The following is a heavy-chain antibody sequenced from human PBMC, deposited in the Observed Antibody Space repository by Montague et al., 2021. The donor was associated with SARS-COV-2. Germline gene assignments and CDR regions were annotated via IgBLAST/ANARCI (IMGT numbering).Heavy chain of an antibody. D-gene: IGHD4-17*01. J-gene: IGHJ2*01. V-gene: IGHV3-7*01. CDR1: GFTFGSYW. CDR3: ARVVYGVCCGWYLDV. CDR2: IKQNGGKT. Sequence: SLRLSCAASGFTFGSYWMSWVRQAPGKGLEWVSDIKQNGGKTDYADSVKGRFTISRDNAKNSLYLQMNSLRAEDTALYYCARVVYGVCCGWYLDVWGHGTPVAVSS.